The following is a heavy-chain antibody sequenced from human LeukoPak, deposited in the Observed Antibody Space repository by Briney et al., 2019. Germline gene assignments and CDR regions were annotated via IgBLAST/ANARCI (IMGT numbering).Heavy chain of an antibody. CDR2: IWYDGSNK. J-gene: IGHJ4*02. D-gene: IGHD1-26*01. V-gene: IGHV3-33*01. Sequence: GGSLRLSCAASGFTFSSYGMHRVRQAPGKGLEWVAVIWYDGSNKYYADSVKGRFTISRDNSKNRLYLQKNSLRAEDTAVYYCARPTYSGSYYWFDYWGQGTLVTVSS. CDR3: ARPTYSGSYYWFDY. CDR1: GFTFSSYG.